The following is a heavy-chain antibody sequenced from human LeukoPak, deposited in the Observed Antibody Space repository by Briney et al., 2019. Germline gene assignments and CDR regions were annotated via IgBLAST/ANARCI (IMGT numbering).Heavy chain of an antibody. CDR3: AKAVAGTFSDY. V-gene: IGHV3-23*01. J-gene: IGHJ4*02. CDR1: GFTFSSYA. CDR2: INDSGGSR. D-gene: IGHD6-19*01. Sequence: PGGSLRLSCAASGFTFSSYAMSWVRQAPGKGLEWVSTINDSGGSRNYADSVKGRFTISRDNSKNTLHLQMNNLRAEDTAVYYCAKAVAGTFSDYWGQGTLVTVSS.